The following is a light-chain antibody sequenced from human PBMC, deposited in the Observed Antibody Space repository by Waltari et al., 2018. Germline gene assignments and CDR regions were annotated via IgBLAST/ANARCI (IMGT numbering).Light chain of an antibody. Sequence: DIVMTQSPDSLAVSLGERATINCKSSQSVLYSANNKNYLAGYQQKPGQPPTLLIYWASTRESGVPDRFSGSGSGTDFTLTISSLQAEDVAVYYLQQYYSTPWTFGQGTKVEIK. CDR3: QQYYSTPWT. CDR2: WAS. J-gene: IGKJ1*01. CDR1: QSVLYSANNKNY. V-gene: IGKV4-1*01.